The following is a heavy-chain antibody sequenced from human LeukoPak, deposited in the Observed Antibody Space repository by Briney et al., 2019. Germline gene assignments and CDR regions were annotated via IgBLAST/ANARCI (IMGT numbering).Heavy chain of an antibody. V-gene: IGHV3-23*01. CDR2: ISGSGGTI. Sequence: GGSLRLSCVASGFTFSGSAMMWVRQAPGKGLEWVSMISGSGGTIYYGESVKGRFTITRDNSKNTVYLEMNSLRAEDTAVYYCAKDQIGWAPGYTSGPLDYWGQGTLVTVSS. D-gene: IGHD6-19*01. J-gene: IGHJ4*02. CDR1: GFTFSGSA. CDR3: AKDQIGWAPGYTSGPLDY.